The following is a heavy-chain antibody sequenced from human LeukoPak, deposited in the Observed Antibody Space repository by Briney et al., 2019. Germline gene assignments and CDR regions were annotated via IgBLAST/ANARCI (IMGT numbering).Heavy chain of an antibody. CDR2: ISWSSGII. V-gene: IGHV3-9*01. Sequence: GRSLRLSCAASGFIFDDHGMHWVRQAPGKGLEWVSGISWSSGIIGYADSVKGRFTISRDNAKNSLDLQMNSLRAEDTAVYYCARDRPRLDYWGQGTLVTVSS. CDR1: GFIFDDHG. CDR3: ARDRPRLDY. J-gene: IGHJ4*02. D-gene: IGHD6-6*01.